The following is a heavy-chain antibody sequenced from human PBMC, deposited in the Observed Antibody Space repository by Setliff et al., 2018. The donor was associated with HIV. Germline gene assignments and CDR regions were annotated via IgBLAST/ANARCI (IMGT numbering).Heavy chain of an antibody. V-gene: IGHV4-4*08. J-gene: IGHJ4*02. CDR2: IYTSGST. CDR3: ALDPGYRRDY. CDR1: GGSISSYF. D-gene: IGHD5-12*01. Sequence: SETLSLTCTVSGGSISSYFWSWIRQPPGKGLEWIGHIYTSGSTNYNPSLQSRVTMSVDTSKNQFSLNLSSVTAADTAVYYCALDPGYRRDYWGQGTLVTVSS.